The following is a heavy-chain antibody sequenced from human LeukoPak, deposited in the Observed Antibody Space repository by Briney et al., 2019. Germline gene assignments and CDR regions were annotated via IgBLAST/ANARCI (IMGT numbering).Heavy chain of an antibody. CDR3: AKVPPHYYDSSGRDL. CDR1: GFTFSSYG. CDR2: ISGSGGST. D-gene: IGHD3-22*01. Sequence: GGSLRLSCAASGFTFSSYGMSWVRQAPGKGLEWVSAISGSGGSTYYADSVKGRFTISRDNSKNTLYLQMNSLRAEDTAVYYCAKVPPHYYDSSGRDLWGQGTLVTVSS. V-gene: IGHV3-23*01. J-gene: IGHJ5*02.